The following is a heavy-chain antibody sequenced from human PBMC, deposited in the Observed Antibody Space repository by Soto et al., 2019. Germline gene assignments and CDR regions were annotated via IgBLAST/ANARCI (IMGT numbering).Heavy chain of an antibody. J-gene: IGHJ5*02. Sequence: RGESLKISCEGSGYSFANYWISWVRQTPGKGLEWMGRIDPSDSYTKYSPSCQGHVTISADESTNTAYLQWSSLQASDTAIYYCAREFDTLGWCDPWGQGTLVTVSS. CDR3: AREFDTLGWCDP. V-gene: IGHV5-10-1*01. CDR1: GYSFANYW. D-gene: IGHD3-9*01. CDR2: IDPSDSYT.